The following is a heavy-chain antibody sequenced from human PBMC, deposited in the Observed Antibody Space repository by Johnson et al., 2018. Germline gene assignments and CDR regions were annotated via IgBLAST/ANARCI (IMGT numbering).Heavy chain of an antibody. V-gene: IGHV3-74*01. D-gene: IGHD4-17*01. CDR1: GFTFSSYW. CDR2: INSDGSNT. CDR3: ARVRIPDYGDYRDAFDV. J-gene: IGHJ3*01. Sequence: VQLQESGGGLVQPGGSLRLSCAASGFTFSSYWMHWVRQAPGKGLVWVSRINSDGSNTNYADSVKGRFTISRDNAKNTLFLKMNSMRPQDTAVYCGARVRIPDYGDYRDAFDVWGQGTMVTVSS.